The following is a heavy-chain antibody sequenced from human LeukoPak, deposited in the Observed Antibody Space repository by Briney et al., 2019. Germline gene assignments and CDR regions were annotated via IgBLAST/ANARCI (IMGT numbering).Heavy chain of an antibody. CDR2: ISAYNGNT. J-gene: IGHJ3*02. D-gene: IGHD1-7*01. V-gene: IGHV1-18*01. Sequence: ASVKVSCKASGYTFSTYGISWVRQAPGQGLEWMGRISAYNGNTNYAQKLQGRVTMTTDTSTSTAYMELRSLRSDDTAVYYCARASGITGTSRTSDDAFDIWGQGTMVTVSS. CDR3: ARASGITGTSRTSDDAFDI. CDR1: GYTFSTYG.